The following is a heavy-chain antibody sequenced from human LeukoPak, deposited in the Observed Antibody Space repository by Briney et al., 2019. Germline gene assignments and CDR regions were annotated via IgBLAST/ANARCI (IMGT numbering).Heavy chain of an antibody. V-gene: IGHV5-51*01. Sequence: GESLKTSCKGSGYSFTSYWIGWVRQMPGKGLEWMGIIYPGDSDTRYSPSFQGQVTISADKSISTAYLQWSSLKASDTAMYYCARLGQRDYYDSSGYFPFDYWGQGTLATVSS. D-gene: IGHD3-22*01. CDR2: IYPGDSDT. J-gene: IGHJ4*02. CDR1: GYSFTSYW. CDR3: ARLGQRDYYDSSGYFPFDY.